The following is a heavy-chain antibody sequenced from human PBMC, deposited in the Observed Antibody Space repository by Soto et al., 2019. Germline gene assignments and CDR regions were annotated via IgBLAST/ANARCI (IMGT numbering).Heavy chain of an antibody. CDR3: ARDSLAFFDS. Sequence: QVQLQESGPGMVKPSETLSLTCTVSGVSVSSGNYYWTWIRQPPGKGMELIGYIHNSGSADYNPSLKSRVTISVDTSKNHVSLRLSSVTAADTAGYYCARDSLAFFDSWGQGTLVTVSS. J-gene: IGHJ4*02. CDR1: GVSVSSGNYY. CDR2: IHNSGSA. D-gene: IGHD2-15*01. V-gene: IGHV4-61*03.